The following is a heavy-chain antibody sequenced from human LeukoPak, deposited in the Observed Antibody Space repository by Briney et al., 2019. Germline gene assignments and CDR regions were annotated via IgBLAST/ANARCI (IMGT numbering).Heavy chain of an antibody. D-gene: IGHD3-3*01. CDR3: ARELRFLEGPFDP. Sequence: SQTLSLTCTVSGGSISSGGYYWSWSRQHPGKGLEWIGYIYYSGSTYYNPSLKSRVTISVDTSKNQFSLKLSSVTAADTAVYYCARELRFLEGPFDPWGQGTLVTVSS. V-gene: IGHV4-31*03. J-gene: IGHJ5*02. CDR1: GGSISSGGYY. CDR2: IYYSGST.